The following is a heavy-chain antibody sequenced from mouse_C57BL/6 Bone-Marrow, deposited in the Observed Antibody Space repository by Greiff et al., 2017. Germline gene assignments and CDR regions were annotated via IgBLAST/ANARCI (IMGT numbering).Heavy chain of an antibody. CDR3: ARALITTVVAEGLDY. CDR1: GYTFTSYW. V-gene: IGHV1-55*01. CDR2: IYPGSGST. Sequence: QVQLQQPGAELVKPGASVKMSCKASGYTFTSYWITWVKQRPGQGLEWIGDIYPGSGSTNYNEKFKSKATLTVDTSSSTAYMQLSSLTSEDSAVYYCARALITTVVAEGLDYWGQGTTLTVSS. J-gene: IGHJ2*01. D-gene: IGHD1-1*01.